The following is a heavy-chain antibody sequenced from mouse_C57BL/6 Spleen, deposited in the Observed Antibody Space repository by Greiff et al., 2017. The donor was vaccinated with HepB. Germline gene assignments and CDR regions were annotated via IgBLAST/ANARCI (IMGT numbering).Heavy chain of an antibody. J-gene: IGHJ4*01. V-gene: IGHV5-4*01. CDR1: GFTFSSYA. CDR3: ARDRLRWMDY. D-gene: IGHD1-1*01. Sequence: EVNLVESGGGLVKPGGSLKLSCAASGFTFSSYAMSWVRQTPEKRLEWVATISDGGSYTYYPDNVKGRFTISRDNAKNNLYLQMSHLKSEDTAMYYCARDRLRWMDYWGQGTSVTVSS. CDR2: ISDGGSYT.